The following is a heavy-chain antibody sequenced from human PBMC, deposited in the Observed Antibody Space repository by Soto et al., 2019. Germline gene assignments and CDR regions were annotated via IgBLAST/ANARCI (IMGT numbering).Heavy chain of an antibody. V-gene: IGHV3-48*02. CDR2: ISSSSSTI. Sequence: EVQLVESGGGLVQPGGSLRLSCAASGFTFSSYSMNWVRQAPGKGLEWVSYISSSSSTIYYADSVKGRFTISRDNAKNSLYLQMNSLRDEDTAVYYCARGEGYCDSSGYYLYWGQGTLVTVSS. CDR1: GFTFSSYS. D-gene: IGHD3-22*01. J-gene: IGHJ4*02. CDR3: ARGEGYCDSSGYYLY.